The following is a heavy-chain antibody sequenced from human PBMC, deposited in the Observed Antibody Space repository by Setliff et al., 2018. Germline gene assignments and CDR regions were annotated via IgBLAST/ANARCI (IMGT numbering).Heavy chain of an antibody. V-gene: IGHV4-61*02. CDR2: IYVSTGST. Sequence: SETLSLTCTVSGDSISSGIYHWSWIRQSAGKGLEWIGRIYVSTGSTYYNPSLKSRVTISVDTSKNQFSLKLSPVTAADTAVYYCARVKIAILPAAIDYWGQGTLVTVSS. CDR3: ARVKIAILPAAIDY. D-gene: IGHD2-2*01. J-gene: IGHJ4*02. CDR1: GDSISSGIYH.